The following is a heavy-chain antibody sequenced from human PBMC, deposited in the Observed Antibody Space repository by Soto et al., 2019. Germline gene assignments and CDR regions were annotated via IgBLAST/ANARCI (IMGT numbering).Heavy chain of an antibody. CDR1: GFTFSHYF. D-gene: IGHD2-15*01. CDR3: VREKYCSGGSCYSDY. Sequence: QVQLVESGGGLAKPGGSLRLSCAASGFTFSHYFMTWIRQAPGKGLEWVSHISNSGSTTYYADSVKGRFTISRDNAKDSLSLQMNSLRAEDTAVYYCVREKYCSGGSCYSDYRGQGTLVTVSS. CDR2: ISNSGSTT. J-gene: IGHJ4*02. V-gene: IGHV3-11*01.